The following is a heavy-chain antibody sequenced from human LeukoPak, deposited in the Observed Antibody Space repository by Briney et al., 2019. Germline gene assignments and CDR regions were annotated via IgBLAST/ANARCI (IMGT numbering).Heavy chain of an antibody. CDR3: ARADSSGYGYGMDV. V-gene: IGHV3-30-3*01. D-gene: IGHD3-22*01. J-gene: IGHJ6*02. Sequence: GGSLRLSCAASGFTFSSYWMHWVRQAPGKGLEWVAVISYDGSNKYYADSVKGRFTISRDNSKNTLYLQMNSLRAEDTAVYYCARADSSGYGYGMDVWGQGTTVTVSS. CDR1: GFTFSSYW. CDR2: ISYDGSNK.